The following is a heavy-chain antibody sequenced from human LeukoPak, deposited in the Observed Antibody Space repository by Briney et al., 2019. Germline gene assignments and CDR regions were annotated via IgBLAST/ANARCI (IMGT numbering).Heavy chain of an antibody. CDR2: ITGSGGST. V-gene: IGHV3-23*01. CDR3: AKYAVGQWLVDY. D-gene: IGHD6-19*01. Sequence: PGGSLRPSCAASGFTFSSYAMSWVRQAPGKGLEWVSAITGSGGSTYYADSVKGRFTISRDNSNNTLYLQMNSLRAEDTAVYFCAKYAVGQWLVDYWGQGTLVTVSS. CDR1: GFTFSSYA. J-gene: IGHJ4*02.